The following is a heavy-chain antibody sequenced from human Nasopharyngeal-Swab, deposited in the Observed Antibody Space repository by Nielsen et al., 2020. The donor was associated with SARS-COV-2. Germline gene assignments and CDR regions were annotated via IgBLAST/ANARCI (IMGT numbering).Heavy chain of an antibody. V-gene: IGHV4-59*12. J-gene: IGHJ5*02. Sequence: GSLRLSCTVSDGSIFSYYWSWIRQPLGKGLEWIGYVYHSGSTYYSPSLRSRVTISLDTSNNHFSLKLTSVTAADTAVYYCARGLVRGAIINNWFDPWGQGTLVTVSS. CDR3: ARGLVRGAIINNWFDP. CDR1: DGSIFSYY. D-gene: IGHD3-10*01. CDR2: VYHSGST.